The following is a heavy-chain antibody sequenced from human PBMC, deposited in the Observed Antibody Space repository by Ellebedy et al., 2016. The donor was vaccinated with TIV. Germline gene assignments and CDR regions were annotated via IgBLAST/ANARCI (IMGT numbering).Heavy chain of an antibody. D-gene: IGHD4-17*01. CDR1: AGSLTDHY. CDR3: ARFVDSGDKLDY. V-gene: IGHV4-59*11. Sequence: SETLSLXCTVSAGSLTDHYCSWIRQPPGKGLEWIGYIYYTGSTNYNPSLKSRVTMSVDRTKNQFSLKLSSVTAADTAVYYRARFVDSGDKLDYWGQGTLVTVSS. CDR2: IYYTGST. J-gene: IGHJ4*02.